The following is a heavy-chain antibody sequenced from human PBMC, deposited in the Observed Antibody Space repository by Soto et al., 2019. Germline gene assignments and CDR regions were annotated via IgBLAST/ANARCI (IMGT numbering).Heavy chain of an antibody. CDR3: ARDPEVEQLGLDF. V-gene: IGHV1-2*02. CDR2: INPNSGGT. Sequence: QVQLVQSGTEVKQPGASVKVSCEASGYTFTDYFMHWVRQAPGQGLEWMGWINPNSGGTNYAQKYQGRGTMTRDTSIITAYMEVSRLRFDDTAVYYCARDPEVEQLGLDFWGQGTLVTVSS. J-gene: IGHJ4*02. CDR1: GYTFTDYF. D-gene: IGHD6-13*01.